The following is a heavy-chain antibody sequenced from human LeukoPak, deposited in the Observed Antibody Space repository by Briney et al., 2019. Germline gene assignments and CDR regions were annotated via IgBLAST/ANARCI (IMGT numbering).Heavy chain of an antibody. V-gene: IGHV4-4*07. CDR1: GGSNSRYY. CDR2: IYTSGST. D-gene: IGHD6-25*01. CDR3: ARVGYQGFDP. J-gene: IGHJ5*02. Sequence: SETLSLTRAVSGGSNSRYYWSWIRQPAGGGLEWIGHIYTSGSTNYNPSLRSRVTMSIDMSENQFSLRLNSVTAADTAIYYCARVGYQGFDPWGQGTLVTVSS.